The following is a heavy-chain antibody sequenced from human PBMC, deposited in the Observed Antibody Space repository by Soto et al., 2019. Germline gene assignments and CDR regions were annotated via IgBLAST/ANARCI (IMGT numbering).Heavy chain of an antibody. V-gene: IGHV3-30*18. J-gene: IGHJ4*02. D-gene: IGHD6-19*01. CDR2: ISYDGSKK. Sequence: QVQLVESGGGVVQPGRSLRLSCAASGFTFSSFGMHWVRQVPGKGLEWVALISYDGSKKYYADSVKGRFTISRDKSKNKLYLQMNSLRVEDQAGYYCAKDRGWSSADLDYWGQGTLVTVSS. CDR3: AKDRGWSSADLDY. CDR1: GFTFSSFG.